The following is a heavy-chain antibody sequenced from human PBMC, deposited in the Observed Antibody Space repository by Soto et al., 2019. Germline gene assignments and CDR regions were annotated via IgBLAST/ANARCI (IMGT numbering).Heavy chain of an antibody. J-gene: IGHJ4*02. CDR3: ARTTAVPNTLRSRYFFDY. Sequence: PSETMSLTCSVSGGSVSNKTYYWSWIRQPPGKRLEWIGYVYYSGTTNYNPSLKSRVTISVDLSKNQFSLRLSSVTTADTALYYCARTTAVPNTLRSRYFFDYWGQGTLVTVSA. CDR2: VYYSGTT. D-gene: IGHD4-17*01. V-gene: IGHV4-61*01. CDR1: GGSVSNKTYY.